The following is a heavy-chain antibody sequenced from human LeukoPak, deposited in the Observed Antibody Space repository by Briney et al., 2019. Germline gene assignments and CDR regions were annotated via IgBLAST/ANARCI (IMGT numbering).Heavy chain of an antibody. D-gene: IGHD3-10*01. V-gene: IGHV3-66*02. CDR3: ARKGGSGSYGYDY. J-gene: IGHJ4*02. CDR1: GFTVSTNY. Sequence: GGSLRLSCAASGFTVSTNYISWVRQAPGKGLEWVSVIYSAGSTYYADSVKGRFTISRDNSKNTVYLQMTSLRPDDTAVYYCARKGGSGSYGYDYWGQGTLVTVSS. CDR2: IYSAGST.